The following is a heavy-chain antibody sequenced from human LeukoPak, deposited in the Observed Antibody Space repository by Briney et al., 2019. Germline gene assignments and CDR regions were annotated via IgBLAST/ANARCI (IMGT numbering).Heavy chain of an antibody. Sequence: GGSLRLSCAASGFTVSSNYMTWVRQAPGKGLEWLSVIYSDDSTYYADSVKGRFTISRDNSKNTLYLQMNSLRAEDTAVYYCAREGSSGWFLGFWGQGTLVTVSS. CDR1: GFTVSSNY. V-gene: IGHV3-53*01. J-gene: IGHJ4*02. CDR2: IYSDDST. CDR3: AREGSSGWFLGF. D-gene: IGHD6-19*01.